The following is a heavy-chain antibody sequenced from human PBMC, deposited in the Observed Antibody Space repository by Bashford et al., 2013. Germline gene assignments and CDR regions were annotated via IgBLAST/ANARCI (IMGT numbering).Heavy chain of an antibody. CDR3: ARDRRSNVGSSGYWSVPAY. CDR1: GGTFSSYG. D-gene: IGHD3-22*01. CDR2: ISAYNGNT. J-gene: IGHJ4*02. V-gene: IGHV1-18*01. Sequence: ASVKVSCKASGGTFSSYGISWVRQAPGQGLEWMGWISAYNGNTNYAQKLQGRVTMTTDTSTSTAYMELRSLRSDDTAVYYCARDRRSNVGSSGYWSVPAYWGQGTLVTVSS.